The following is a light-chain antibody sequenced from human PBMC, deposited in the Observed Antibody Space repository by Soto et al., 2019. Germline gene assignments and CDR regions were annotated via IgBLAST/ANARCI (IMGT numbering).Light chain of an antibody. J-gene: IGKJ5*01. Sequence: DIQMSQSPSSLSASVGDRVTITCRAAESISRHLNWYQQKPGRAPDLLIYAASTLQNGVPSRFTCSGSGTEFTLPITRLQLEDFATYYCQQDYSTLATFGQGTRLEIK. CDR3: QQDYSTLAT. CDR2: AAS. V-gene: IGKV1-39*01. CDR1: ESISRH.